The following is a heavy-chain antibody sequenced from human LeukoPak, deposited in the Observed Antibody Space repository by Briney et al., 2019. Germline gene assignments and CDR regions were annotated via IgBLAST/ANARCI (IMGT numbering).Heavy chain of an antibody. Sequence: PGGSLRLSCAASGFTLRNYGMSWVRQAPGKGPEWVSGSSCGGDSKYYADSVKGRFTISRDNSKNTLYLQMNSLRAEDTALYYCAKGPRALEHSTHFFDYRVQGTLVTVSS. D-gene: IGHD1/OR15-1a*01. CDR1: GFTLRNYG. J-gene: IGHJ4*02. CDR2: SSCGGDSK. CDR3: AKGPRALEHSTHFFDY. V-gene: IGHV3-23*01.